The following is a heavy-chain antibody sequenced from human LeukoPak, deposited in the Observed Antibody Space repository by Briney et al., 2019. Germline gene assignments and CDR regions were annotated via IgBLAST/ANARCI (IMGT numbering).Heavy chain of an antibody. CDR2: IYYSGST. CDR1: GGSISSGGYY. D-gene: IGHD2-2*01. CDR3: AREKAPISSTSRYFYYYMDV. Sequence: SQTLSLTCTVSGGSISSGGYYWSWIRQHPGKGLEWIGYIYYSGSTNYNPSLKSRVTMSVDTSKNQFSLKLSSVTAADTAVYYCAREKAPISSTSRYFYYYMDVWGKGTTVTVSS. J-gene: IGHJ6*03. V-gene: IGHV4-31*03.